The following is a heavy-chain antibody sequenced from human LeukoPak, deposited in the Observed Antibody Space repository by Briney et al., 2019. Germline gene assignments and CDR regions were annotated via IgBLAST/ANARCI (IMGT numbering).Heavy chain of an antibody. CDR2: INSDGSIT. CDR1: GFTFSNYW. V-gene: IGHV3-74*01. D-gene: IGHD3-16*01. J-gene: IGHJ4*02. Sequence: GGSLRLSCAASGFTFSNYWMHWVRQAPGKGLVWVSRINSDGSITDYAGSVQGRFTISRDNAKNTVYLQMSSLRAEDTAVYYCVRLLGVDYWGQGTLVTVSS. CDR3: VRLLGVDY.